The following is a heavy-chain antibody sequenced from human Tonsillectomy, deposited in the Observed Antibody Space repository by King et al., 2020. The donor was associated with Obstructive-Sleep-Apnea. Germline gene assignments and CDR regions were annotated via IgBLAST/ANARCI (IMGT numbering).Heavy chain of an antibody. J-gene: IGHJ5*02. Sequence: VQLVESGGGLVQPGGSLRLSCAASGFTVSSSYMSWVRQAPGKGLEWVSVIYSGGSTYYADSVKGRFTISRDNSKNTLYLQMNSLRAEDTAVYYCAREGYTSSWYRGSWFDPWGQGTLVTVSS. D-gene: IGHD6-13*01. CDR1: GFTVSSSY. CDR2: IYSGGST. V-gene: IGHV3-66*01. CDR3: AREGYTSSWYRGSWFDP.